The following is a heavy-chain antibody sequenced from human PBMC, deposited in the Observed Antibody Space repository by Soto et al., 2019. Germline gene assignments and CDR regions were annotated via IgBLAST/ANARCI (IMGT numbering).Heavy chain of an antibody. CDR2: ISYDGSNK. D-gene: IGHD3-10*01. CDR1: GFTFSSYG. CDR3: AKNARGGSGTYWYYMDV. Sequence: PGGSLRLSCAASGFTFSSYGMHWVRQAPGKGLEWVAVISYDGSNKYYADSVKGRFTISRDNSKNTLYLQMNSLRAEDTAVYYCAKNARGGSGTYWYYMDVWGKGTTVTVSS. J-gene: IGHJ6*03. V-gene: IGHV3-30*18.